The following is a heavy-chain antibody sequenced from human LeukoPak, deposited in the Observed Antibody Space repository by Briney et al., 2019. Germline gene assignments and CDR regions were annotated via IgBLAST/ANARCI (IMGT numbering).Heavy chain of an antibody. CDR1: GYTFTGYY. Sequence: ASVKVSCKASGYTFTGYYMHWVRQAPGQGLEWMGWINPNSGGTNYAQKFQGRVTMTRDTSISTAYMELSRLRSEDTAVYYCARGQRYDILTGYYENWGQGTLVTVSS. J-gene: IGHJ4*02. CDR3: ARGQRYDILTGYYEN. D-gene: IGHD3-9*01. CDR2: INPNSGGT. V-gene: IGHV1-2*02.